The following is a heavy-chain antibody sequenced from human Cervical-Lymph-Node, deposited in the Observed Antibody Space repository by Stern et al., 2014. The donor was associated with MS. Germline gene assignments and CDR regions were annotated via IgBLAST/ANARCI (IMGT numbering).Heavy chain of an antibody. CDR1: GFSLSNHN. J-gene: IGHJ4*02. V-gene: IGHV3-30*18. D-gene: IGHD2-15*01. Sequence: VQLLESGGGVVQPGGSLTLSCAASGFSLSNHNMHWVRQAPGQGLEWVTIISFDGSEKSYADSVMGRFTGSTENSENTPFLHMHSLRAEDTAVYYCAKDDRWSFDYWGQGTLVAVPS. CDR3: AKDDRWSFDY. CDR2: ISFDGSEK.